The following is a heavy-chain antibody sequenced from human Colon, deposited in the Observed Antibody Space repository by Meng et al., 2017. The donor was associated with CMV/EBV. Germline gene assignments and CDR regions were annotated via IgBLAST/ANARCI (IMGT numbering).Heavy chain of an antibody. V-gene: IGHV4-39*01. D-gene: IGHD3-22*01. J-gene: IGHJ5*02. CDR3: ARHEVTMIVVVITGHNWFDP. CDR2: IYYSGST. CDR1: SSYY. Sequence: SSYYWGWIRQPPGKGLEWIGSIYYSGSTYYNPSLKSRVTISVDTSKNQFSLKLSSVTAADTAVYYCARHEVTMIVVVITGHNWFDPWGQGTLVTVSS.